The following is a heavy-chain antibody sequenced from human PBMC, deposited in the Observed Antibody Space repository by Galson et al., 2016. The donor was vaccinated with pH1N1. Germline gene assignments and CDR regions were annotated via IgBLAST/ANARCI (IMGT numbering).Heavy chain of an antibody. CDR1: GASVTSRSHY. Sequence: TLSLTCTVSGASVTSRSHYWDWIRQPPGTELEWLGNIHSSGSSYYNPSLKSRVSISVDTSKNQFSLHVRSVTAAATAVYYCASRGSSFWVFWGQGTTVIVSS. J-gene: IGHJ6*02. CDR2: IHSSGSS. V-gene: IGHV4-39*01. D-gene: IGHD6-13*01. CDR3: ASRGSSFWVF.